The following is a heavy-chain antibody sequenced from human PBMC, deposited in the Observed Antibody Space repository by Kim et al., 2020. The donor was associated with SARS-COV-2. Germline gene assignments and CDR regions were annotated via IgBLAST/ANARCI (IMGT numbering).Heavy chain of an antibody. D-gene: IGHD3-16*02. J-gene: IGHJ4*02. Sequence: GGSLRLSCAASGFTFSSYWMSWVRQAPGKGLEWVANIKQDGSEKYYVDSVKGRFTISRDNAKNSLYLQMNSLRAEDTAVYYCARERWGITFGGVIDLPLDYWGQGTLVTVSS. CDR2: IKQDGSEK. CDR1: GFTFSSYW. CDR3: ARERWGITFGGVIDLPLDY. V-gene: IGHV3-7*01.